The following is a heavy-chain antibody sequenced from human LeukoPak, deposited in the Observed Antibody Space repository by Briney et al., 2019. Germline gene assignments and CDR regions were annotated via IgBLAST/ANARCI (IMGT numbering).Heavy chain of an antibody. V-gene: IGHV4-34*01. CDR2: INHSGST. CDR1: GGSFSGYY. J-gene: IGHJ4*02. D-gene: IGHD1-26*01. CDR3: ARRESGSYYLSLDY. Sequence: SETLSLTCAVYGGSFSGYYWSWIRQPPGKGLEWIGEINHSGSTNYNPSLKSRVTISVDTSKNQFSLKLSSVTAADTAVYYCARRESGSYYLSLDYWGQGTLVTVSS.